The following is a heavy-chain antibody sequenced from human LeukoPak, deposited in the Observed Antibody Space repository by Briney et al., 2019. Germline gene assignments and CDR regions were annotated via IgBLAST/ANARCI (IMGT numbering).Heavy chain of an antibody. D-gene: IGHD3-3*01. J-gene: IGHJ3*02. V-gene: IGHV4-39*07. Sequence: SETLSLTCTVSGGSISSSSYYWGWIRQPPGKGLEWIGEINHSGSTNYNPSLKSRVTISVDTSKNQFSLKLSSVTAADTAVYYCARGLSYYDFWSGYYHDAFDIWGQGTMVTVSS. CDR2: INHSGST. CDR1: GGSISSSSYY. CDR3: ARGLSYYDFWSGYYHDAFDI.